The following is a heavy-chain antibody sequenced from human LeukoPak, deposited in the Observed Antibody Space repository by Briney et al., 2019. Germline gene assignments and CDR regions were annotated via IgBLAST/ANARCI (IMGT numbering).Heavy chain of an antibody. D-gene: IGHD3-10*01. CDR2: ISYDGSLK. J-gene: IGHJ4*02. CDR3: AKSPARTGAPLFDY. Sequence: PGGSLRLSCAASGFTFSSYGMHWLRQAPGKGLEWVAFISYDGSLKYYADSVKGRFTISRDNAKNSLYLQMNSLTTEDMAFYYCAKSPARTGAPLFDYWGQGTLVTVSS. V-gene: IGHV3-30*18. CDR1: GFTFSSYG.